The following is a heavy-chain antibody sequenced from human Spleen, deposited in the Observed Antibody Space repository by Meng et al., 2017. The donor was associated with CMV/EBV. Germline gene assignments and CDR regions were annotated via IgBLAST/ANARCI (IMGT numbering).Heavy chain of an antibody. CDR1: GGPISPSNYY. Sequence: GSLRLSCIVSGGPISPSNYYWGWIRQPPGKGLEWIGSIYYSGTTYSNPSLKSRVNILVDMSKNQFSLKLTSVTAADTGVYYCARDTQKYRRTWYYSYMGGYFEHWGQGMLVTVSS. V-gene: IGHV4-39*07. D-gene: IGHD3-10*01. CDR2: IYYSGTT. J-gene: IGHJ4*02. CDR3: ARDTQKYRRTWYYSYMGGYFEH.